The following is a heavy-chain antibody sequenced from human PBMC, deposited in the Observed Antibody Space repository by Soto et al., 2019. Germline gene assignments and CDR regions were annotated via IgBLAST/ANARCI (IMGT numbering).Heavy chain of an antibody. D-gene: IGHD5-18*01. Sequence: QVQLQESGPGLVKPSETLSLTCTVSGGSVSSGSYYWSWIRQPPGKGLEWIGYIYYSGSTNYNTSLTSRVTISVDTSKNQFSLKLSSVTAADTAVYYCARGVQLWPLNDYWGQGTLVTVSS. V-gene: IGHV4-61*01. CDR1: GGSVSSGSYY. CDR2: IYYSGST. CDR3: ARGVQLWPLNDY. J-gene: IGHJ4*02.